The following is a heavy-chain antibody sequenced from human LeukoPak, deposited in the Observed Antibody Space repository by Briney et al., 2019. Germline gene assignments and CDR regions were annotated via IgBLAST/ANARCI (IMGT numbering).Heavy chain of an antibody. CDR3: ARDAGHSGYDLLDY. V-gene: IGHV3-7*01. J-gene: IGHJ4*02. D-gene: IGHD5-12*01. CDR1: GFTFSSYW. Sequence: TGGSLRLSCADSGFTFSSYWMNWVRQAPGEGLEWVATIKHDGTEKYYADFVKGRFTISRDNAKNSLFLQTDSLGAEDTAVYYCARDAGHSGYDLLDYWGQGTLVTVSS. CDR2: IKHDGTEK.